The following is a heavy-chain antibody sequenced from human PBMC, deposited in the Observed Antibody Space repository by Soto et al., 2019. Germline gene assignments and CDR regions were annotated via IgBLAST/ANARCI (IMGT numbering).Heavy chain of an antibody. Sequence: WTWIRQPPGKGLEWMGYIYYSGNTTNYNPSLKSRVTLSVDTSKNQFSLKLSSVTAADTAVYYCARLGGSYAVPHFDYWGQGTLVTVSS. CDR2: IYYSGNT. CDR3: ARLGGSYAVPHFDY. D-gene: IGHD1-26*01. V-gene: IGHV4-59*08. J-gene: IGHJ4*02.